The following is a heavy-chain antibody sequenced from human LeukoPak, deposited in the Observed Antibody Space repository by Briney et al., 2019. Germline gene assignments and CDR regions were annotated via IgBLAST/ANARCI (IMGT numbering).Heavy chain of an antibody. D-gene: IGHD2-8*01. CDR3: AREGVLPRRVGMDV. CDR2: IYYSGST. Sequence: SETLSLTCTVSGGSISNYYWSWIRQPPGKGLEWIGYIYYSGSTNYNPSLKSRVTISVDTSKNQFSLKLSSVTAADTAVYYCAREGVLPRRVGMDVWGQGTTVTVSS. J-gene: IGHJ6*02. V-gene: IGHV4-59*01. CDR1: GGSISNYY.